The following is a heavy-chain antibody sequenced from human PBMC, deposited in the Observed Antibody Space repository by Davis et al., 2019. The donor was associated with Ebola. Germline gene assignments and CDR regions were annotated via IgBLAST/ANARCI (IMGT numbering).Heavy chain of an antibody. V-gene: IGHV1-46*01. CDR1: GYIFTTYY. Sequence: ASVKVSCKGSGYIFTTYYMHWVRQAPGQGLEWMGLINPSGGNTNYAQKFQGRVTMTRDTSTSTAYMELSRLRSDDTAVYYCARVSRTGGSGWYILGYWGQGTLVTVSS. D-gene: IGHD6-19*01. CDR2: INPSGGNT. CDR3: ARVSRTGGSGWYILGY. J-gene: IGHJ4*02.